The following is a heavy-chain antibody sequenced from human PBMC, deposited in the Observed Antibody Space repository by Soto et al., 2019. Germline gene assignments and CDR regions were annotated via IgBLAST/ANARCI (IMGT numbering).Heavy chain of an antibody. J-gene: IGHJ1*01. Sequence: QVQLVQSGAEVKKPGASVKVSCKASGYTFTSYGISWVRQAPGQGLEWMGWIRPYNGNPNHAQKLQGRATMTTDTSTNTAYMELRSLRSDDTAIYSFARALPPQAYWGQCTLVTVPS. V-gene: IGHV1-18*01. CDR1: GYTFTSYG. CDR3: ARALPPQAY. CDR2: IRPYNGNP.